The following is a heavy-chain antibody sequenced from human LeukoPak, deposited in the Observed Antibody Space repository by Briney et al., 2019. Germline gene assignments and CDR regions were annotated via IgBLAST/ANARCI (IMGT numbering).Heavy chain of an antibody. CDR2: INPNSGGT. Sequence: ASVKVSCKASGYTFTGFYIHWVRQVPGQGLEWMGWINPNSGGTNYAQKFQGRVTMTRDTSISTAYMELSRLRSDDTAVYYCARDSRYGSGRYSWGQGTLVTVSS. V-gene: IGHV1-2*02. CDR3: ARDSRYGSGRYS. CDR1: GYTFTGFY. D-gene: IGHD3-10*01. J-gene: IGHJ4*02.